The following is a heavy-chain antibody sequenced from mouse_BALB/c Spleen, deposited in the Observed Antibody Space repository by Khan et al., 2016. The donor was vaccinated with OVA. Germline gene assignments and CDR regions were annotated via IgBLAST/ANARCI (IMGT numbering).Heavy chain of an antibody. D-gene: IGHD2-1*01. J-gene: IGHJ4*01. CDR1: GFSLTNYG. V-gene: IGHV2-9*02. Sequence: QVQLKESGPGLVAPSQSLSITCTVSGFSLTNYGVHWVRQPPGKVLEWLGVIWTGGSTNYNSALMSRVSIRKDNSKSQVVLKMNSLQTDDTAMYYCARNEEINYVDAMDYWGQGTSVTVSS. CDR3: ARNEEINYVDAMDY. CDR2: IWTGGST.